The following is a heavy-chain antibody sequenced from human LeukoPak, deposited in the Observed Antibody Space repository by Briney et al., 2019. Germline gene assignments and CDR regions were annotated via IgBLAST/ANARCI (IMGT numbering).Heavy chain of an antibody. CDR1: GYTFTSSG. Sequence: ASVKVSCKASGYTFTSSGISWVRQAPGQGLEWMGWISGYNGNTNYAQKLQGRVTMTTDTSTSTAYMELRSLRFDDTAVYYCARARVRGVITVGNWFDPWGQGTLVTVSS. V-gene: IGHV1-18*01. J-gene: IGHJ5*02. CDR3: ARARVRGVITVGNWFDP. CDR2: ISGYNGNT. D-gene: IGHD3-10*01.